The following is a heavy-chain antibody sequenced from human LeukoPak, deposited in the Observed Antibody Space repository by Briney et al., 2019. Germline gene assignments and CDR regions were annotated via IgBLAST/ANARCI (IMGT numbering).Heavy chain of an antibody. D-gene: IGHD5-24*01. CDR3: ARGSNLGFDP. V-gene: IGHV3-13*04. CDR2: IGTGGDT. CDR1: GFTFSTYD. J-gene: IGHJ5*02. Sequence: PGGSLRLSCAASGFTFSTYDMHWVRQPTGEALQWVSGIGTGGDTYYSGSVRGRFTISRENAKNSLYLQMNSLRAGDTAVYYCARGSNLGFDPWGQGTLVTVSS.